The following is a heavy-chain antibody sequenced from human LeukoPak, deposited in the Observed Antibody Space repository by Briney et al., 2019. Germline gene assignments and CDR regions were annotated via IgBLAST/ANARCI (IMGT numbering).Heavy chain of an antibody. CDR2: ISSSSSTI. CDR3: ARSGYYGSGDPHYYYYYMDV. CDR1: GFTFSSYS. D-gene: IGHD3-10*01. V-gene: IGHV3-48*04. J-gene: IGHJ6*03. Sequence: GGSLRLSCAASGFTFSSYSMNWVRQAPGKGLEWVSYISSSSSTIYYADSVKGRFTISRDNAKNSLYLQMNSLRAEDTAVYYCARSGYYGSGDPHYYYYYMDVWGKGTTVTVSS.